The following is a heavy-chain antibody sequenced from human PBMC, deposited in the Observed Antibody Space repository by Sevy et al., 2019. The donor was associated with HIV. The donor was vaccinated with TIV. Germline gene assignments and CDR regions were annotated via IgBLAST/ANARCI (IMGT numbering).Heavy chain of an antibody. CDR3: ARDFVAGNYCDY. CDR2: FDPEDGET. J-gene: IGHJ4*02. Sequence: ASVKVSCKVSGYTLTELSMHWVRQAPGKGLEWMGGFDPEDGETIYAQKFQGRVTMTEDTSTDTAYMELSSLRADDTAVYYCARDFVAGNYCDYWGQGTLVTVSS. D-gene: IGHD6-19*01. CDR1: GYTLTELS. V-gene: IGHV1-24*01.